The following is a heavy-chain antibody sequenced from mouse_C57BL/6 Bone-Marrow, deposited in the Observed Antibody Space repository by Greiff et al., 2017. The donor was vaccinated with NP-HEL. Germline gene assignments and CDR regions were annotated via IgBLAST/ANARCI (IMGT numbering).Heavy chain of an antibody. CDR2: IYPGSGST. V-gene: IGHV1-55*01. CDR3: AREGYYYGDWYCDV. D-gene: IGHD1-1*01. J-gene: IGHJ1*03. CDR1: GYTFTSYW. Sequence: QVQLQQPGAELVKPGASVKMSCKASGYTFTSYWITWVKQRPGQGLEWIGDIYPGSGSTNYNEQFKSKATLTVDTSSSTAYMQLSSLTSEDSAVYYCAREGYYYGDWYCDVWGTGTTVTVSS.